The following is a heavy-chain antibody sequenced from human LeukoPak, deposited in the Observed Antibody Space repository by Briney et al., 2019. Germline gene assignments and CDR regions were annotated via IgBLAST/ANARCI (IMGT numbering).Heavy chain of an antibody. J-gene: IGHJ5*02. CDR2: ISGSGGST. CDR3: VKASSSSPQYNWFDA. Sequence: GGSLRLSCAASGFTFSSYAMSWVRQAPGKGLEWVSAISGSGGSTYYADSVKGRFTISRDNSKNTLYLQMNSLRAEDTALYYCVKASSSSPQYNWFDAWGQGTLVTVSS. CDR1: GFTFSSYA. V-gene: IGHV3-23*01. D-gene: IGHD6-6*01.